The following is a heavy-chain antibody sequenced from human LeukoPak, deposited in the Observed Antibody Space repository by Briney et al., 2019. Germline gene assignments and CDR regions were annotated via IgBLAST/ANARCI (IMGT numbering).Heavy chain of an antibody. CDR2: IIPIFGTA. Sequence: SVKVSCKASGGTFSSYAISWVRQAPGQGLEWMGGIIPIFGTANYAQKFQGRVTITADESTSTAYMELSSLRSEDTAVYYCVSLPLDIVVVPAAMEYYYYGMDVWGQGTTVTVSS. CDR1: GGTFSSYA. J-gene: IGHJ6*02. D-gene: IGHD2-2*03. V-gene: IGHV1-69*13. CDR3: VSLPLDIVVVPAAMEYYYYGMDV.